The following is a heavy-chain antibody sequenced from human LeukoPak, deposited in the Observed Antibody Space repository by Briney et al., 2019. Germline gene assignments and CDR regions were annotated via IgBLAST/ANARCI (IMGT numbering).Heavy chain of an antibody. Sequence: SETLSLTCTVSGGSIMSSLYYWGWIRQPPGKGLEWIGSIYYSGNTYHNPSLKSRVTVSVDTSKNQFSLKVTSVTAADTAVYYCATGATAETATRGPNWGQGTLVTVSS. CDR1: GGSIMSSLYY. D-gene: IGHD5-24*01. J-gene: IGHJ4*02. V-gene: IGHV4-39*01. CDR3: ATGATAETATRGPN. CDR2: IYYSGNT.